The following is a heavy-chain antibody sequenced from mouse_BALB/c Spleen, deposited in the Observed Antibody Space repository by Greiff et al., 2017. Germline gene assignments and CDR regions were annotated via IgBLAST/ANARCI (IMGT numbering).Heavy chain of an antibody. CDR2: ISNLAYSI. V-gene: IGHV5-15*02. Sequence: DVKLVESGGGLVQPGGSRKLSYAASGFTFSDYGMAWVRQAPGKGPEWVAFISNLAYSIYYADTVTGRFTISRENAKNTLYLEMSSLRSEDTAMYYCARIGYYGSSYAMDYWGQGTSVTVSS. J-gene: IGHJ4*01. D-gene: IGHD1-1*01. CDR3: ARIGYYGSSYAMDY. CDR1: GFTFSDYG.